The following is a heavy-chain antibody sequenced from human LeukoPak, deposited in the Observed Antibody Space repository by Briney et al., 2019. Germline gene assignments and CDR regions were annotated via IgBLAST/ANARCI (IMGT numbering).Heavy chain of an antibody. Sequence: XXSAISGSGGSTYYADSVKGRFTISRDNSKNTLYLQMNSLRAEDTAVYYCAKRTGYCSGGSCYSDYWGQGTLVTVSS. J-gene: IGHJ4*02. D-gene: IGHD2-15*01. CDR2: ISGSGGST. CDR3: AKRTGYCSGGSCYSDY. V-gene: IGHV3-23*01.